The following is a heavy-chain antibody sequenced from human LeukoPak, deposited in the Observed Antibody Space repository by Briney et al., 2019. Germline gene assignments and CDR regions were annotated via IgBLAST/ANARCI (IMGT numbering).Heavy chain of an antibody. CDR2: ISGSGAGT. D-gene: IGHD6-19*01. Sequence: GGSLRLSCAASGFTFSSYAMTWVRQAPGKGLEWVSAISGSGAGTYYADSVKGRFTISRDNSKKTVYLQMNGLRAEDTAVYHCAKDYRNGLFDYWGQGTLVTVST. J-gene: IGHJ4*02. CDR3: AKDYRNGLFDY. CDR1: GFTFSSYA. V-gene: IGHV3-23*01.